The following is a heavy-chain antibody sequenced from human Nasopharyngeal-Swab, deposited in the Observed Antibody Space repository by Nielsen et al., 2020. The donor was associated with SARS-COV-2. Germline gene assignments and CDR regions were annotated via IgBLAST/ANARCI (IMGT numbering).Heavy chain of an antibody. CDR1: GGSISSYY. Sequence: GSLRLSCTVSGGSISSYYWSWIRQPPGKGLEWIGSIYHSGSTYYNPSLKSRVTISVDTSKNQFSLKLSSVTAADTAVYYCARALDYYDSSGYSSPAPYFDYWGQGTLVTVSS. CDR2: IYHSGST. D-gene: IGHD3-22*01. J-gene: IGHJ4*02. CDR3: ARALDYYDSSGYSSPAPYFDY. V-gene: IGHV4-38-2*02.